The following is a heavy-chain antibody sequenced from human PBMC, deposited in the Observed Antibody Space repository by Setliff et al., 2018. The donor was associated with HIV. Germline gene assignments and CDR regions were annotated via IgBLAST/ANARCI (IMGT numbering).Heavy chain of an antibody. CDR3: AREIWGQVAHVPYGMDV. D-gene: IGHD5-12*01. Sequence: PSETLSLTCTVSGGSISSSSHYWGWIRQSPGKGLEWIGSIYYSGSTNYNPSLKSRVTMSVDTSKNQFSLKVRYVTAADTAIYYCAREIWGQVAHVPYGMDVWGQGTTVTVSS. CDR2: IYYSGST. J-gene: IGHJ6*02. CDR1: GGSISSSSHY. V-gene: IGHV4-39*07.